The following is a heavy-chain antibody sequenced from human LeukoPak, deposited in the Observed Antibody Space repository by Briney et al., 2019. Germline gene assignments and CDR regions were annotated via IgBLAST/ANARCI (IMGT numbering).Heavy chain of an antibody. J-gene: IGHJ6*02. CDR3: ARALYYYGMDV. CDR2: IYYSGST. V-gene: IGHV4-39*07. Sequence: PSETLSLTCTVSGGSISSSSYYWGWIRQPPGKRLEWIGSIYYSGSTYYNPSLKSRVTISVDTSKNQFSLKLSSVTAADTAVYYCARALYYYGMDVWGQGTTVTVSS. CDR1: GGSISSSSYY.